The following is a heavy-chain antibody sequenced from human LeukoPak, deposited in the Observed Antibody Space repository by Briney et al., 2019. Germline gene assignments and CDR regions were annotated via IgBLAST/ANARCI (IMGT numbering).Heavy chain of an antibody. J-gene: IGHJ4*02. CDR2: IYHSGST. Sequence: PSETLSLTCTVSGGSISSGGYYWSWIRQPPGKGLEWIGYIYHSGSTYYNPSLKSRVTISVDRSKNQFSLKLSSVTAADTAVYYCARGLHVGDIPHVWGQGTLVTVSS. D-gene: IGHD2-15*01. CDR1: GGSISSGGYY. V-gene: IGHV4-30-2*01. CDR3: ARGLHVGDIPHV.